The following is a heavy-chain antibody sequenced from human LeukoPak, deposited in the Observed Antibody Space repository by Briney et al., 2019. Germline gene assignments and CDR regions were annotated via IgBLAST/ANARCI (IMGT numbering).Heavy chain of an antibody. CDR2: IYHSGST. CDR1: GASIRSYY. J-gene: IGHJ4*02. Sequence: SETLSLTCTVSGASIRSYYWSWIRQPPGKGLEWIGFIYHSGSTYYNPSLKSRVTISVDTSKNQFSLKLSSVTAADTAVYYCARGGILTGPWRSFDYWGQGTLVTVSS. D-gene: IGHD3-9*01. V-gene: IGHV4-59*04. CDR3: ARGGILTGPWRSFDY.